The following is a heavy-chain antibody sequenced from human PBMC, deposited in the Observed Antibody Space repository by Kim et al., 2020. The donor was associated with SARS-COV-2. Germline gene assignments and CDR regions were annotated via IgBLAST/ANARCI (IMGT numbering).Heavy chain of an antibody. D-gene: IGHD3-10*01. CDR1: GGSISSSSYY. V-gene: IGHV4-39*07. CDR2: IYYSGST. CDR3: ASVPPPGDYYGSGIDY. Sequence: SETLSLTCTVSGGSISSSSYYWGWIRQPPGKGLEWIGSIYYSGSTYYNPSLKSRVTISVDTSKNQFSLKLSSVTAADTAVYYCASVPPPGDYYGSGIDYWGQGTLVTVSS. J-gene: IGHJ4*02.